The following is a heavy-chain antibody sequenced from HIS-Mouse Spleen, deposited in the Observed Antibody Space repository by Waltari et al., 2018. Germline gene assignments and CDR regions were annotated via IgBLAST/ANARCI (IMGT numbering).Heavy chain of an antibody. CDR1: GGSFSGYY. CDR2: INHSGST. V-gene: IGHV4-34*01. CDR3: ARSWGQWYFDL. D-gene: IGHD6-13*01. Sequence: QVQLQQWGAGLLKPSETLSLTCAVYGGSFSGYYWSWIRQPPGKGLEWIGEINHSGSTNYHPSLKSRVTISVDPSKNQFSLKLSSVTAADTAVYYCARSWGQWYFDLWGRGTLVTVSS. J-gene: IGHJ2*01.